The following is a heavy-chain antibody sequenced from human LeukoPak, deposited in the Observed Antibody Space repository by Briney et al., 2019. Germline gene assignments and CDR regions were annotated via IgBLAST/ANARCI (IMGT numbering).Heavy chain of an antibody. CDR2: ISVYNGNT. J-gene: IGHJ5*02. CDR1: GYTFTSYG. D-gene: IGHD2-2*01. CDR3: ARDSCDGTSCYYHWFDP. Sequence: ASVKVSCKASGYTFTSYGISWVRQAPGQGLEWMGWISVYNGNTNYAQKLQGRVTMTTDTSTYTAYMELRSLRSDDTAVYYCARDSCDGTSCYYHWFDPWGQGTLVTVSS. V-gene: IGHV1-18*01.